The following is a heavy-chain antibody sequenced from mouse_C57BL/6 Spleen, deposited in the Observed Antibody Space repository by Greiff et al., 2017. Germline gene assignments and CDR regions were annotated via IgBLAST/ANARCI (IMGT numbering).Heavy chain of an antibody. J-gene: IGHJ1*03. V-gene: IGHV5-9-1*02. CDR2: ISSGGDYI. CDR3: TRSRGPWYFDV. CDR1: GFTFSSYA. Sequence: EVKLVESGEGLVKPGGSLKLSCAASGFTFSSYAMSWVRQTPEKRLEWVAYISSGGDYIYYADTVKGRFPISRDNARNTLYLQKISLKSEDTAMYYCTRSRGPWYFDVWGTGTTVTGSS.